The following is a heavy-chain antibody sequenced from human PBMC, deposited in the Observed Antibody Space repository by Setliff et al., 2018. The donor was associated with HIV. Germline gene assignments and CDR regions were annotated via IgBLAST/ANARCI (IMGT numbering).Heavy chain of an antibody. J-gene: IGHJ4*02. V-gene: IGHV1-18*04. D-gene: IGHD6-6*01. Sequence: ASVKVSCKASGYTFTNYGISWLRQAPGQGLEWMGWISGYNSDTKYAEKVQGRVTMTTDTSTDTAYMELRSLRSDDTAVYYCAREVVPTSEYHTFDSWGQGSLVTVSS. CDR1: GYTFTNYG. CDR3: AREVVPTSEYHTFDS. CDR2: ISGYNSDT.